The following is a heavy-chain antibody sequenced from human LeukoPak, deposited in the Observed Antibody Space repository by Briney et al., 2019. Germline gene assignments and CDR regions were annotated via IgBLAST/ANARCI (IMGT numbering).Heavy chain of an antibody. CDR3: ARHMADKWELQFDY. V-gene: IGHV4-59*01. CDR2: IYYSGST. CDR1: GGSISSYY. Sequence: PSETLSLTCTVSGGSISSYYWSWIRQPPGKGLEWIGYIYYSGSTNYKSSLKSRVTISVDTSKNQFSLKLSSVTAADTAVYYCARHMADKWELQFDYWGQGTLVTVSS. J-gene: IGHJ4*02. D-gene: IGHD1-26*01.